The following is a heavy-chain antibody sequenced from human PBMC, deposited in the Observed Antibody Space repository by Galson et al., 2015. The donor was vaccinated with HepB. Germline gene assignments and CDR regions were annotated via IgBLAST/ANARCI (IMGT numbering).Heavy chain of an antibody. CDR2: ISAYNGNT. CDR3: AREFPGYCSSTSCYLGWFDP. J-gene: IGHJ5*02. Sequence: SVKVSCKASGYTFTSYGISWVRQAPGQGLEWMGWISAYNGNTNYAQKLQGRVTMTTDTSTSTACMELRSLRSDDTAVYYCAREFPGYCSSTSCYLGWFDPWGQGTLVTVSS. CDR1: GYTFTSYG. D-gene: IGHD2-2*01. V-gene: IGHV1-18*01.